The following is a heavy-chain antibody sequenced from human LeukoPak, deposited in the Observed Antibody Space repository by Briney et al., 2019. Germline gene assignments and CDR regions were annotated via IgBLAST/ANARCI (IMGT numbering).Heavy chain of an antibody. CDR1: GYTLTCYY. CDR3: ARGSYYDSSGYYYAVVAFDI. V-gene: IGHV1-2*02. J-gene: IGHJ3*02. D-gene: IGHD3-22*01. CDR2: INPNSGGT. Sequence: ASVKVSCKASGYTLTCYYMHWVRQAPGQGLEWTGWINPNSGGTNYAKKFQGKVTMTRDTSISTAYMELSRLRSDDAAVYYCARGSYYDSSGYYYAVVAFDIWGQGTMVTVS.